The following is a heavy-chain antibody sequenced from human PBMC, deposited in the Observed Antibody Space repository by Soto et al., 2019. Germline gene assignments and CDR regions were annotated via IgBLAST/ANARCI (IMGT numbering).Heavy chain of an antibody. V-gene: IGHV3-66*01. J-gene: IGHJ2*01. CDR1: GFTVSSNP. D-gene: IGHD3-16*01. Sequence: EVQLVESGGGLVQPGGSLRLSCAASGFTVSSNPMSWVRQAPGKGLEWVAVLYSGGSTYSPDSVRDRFTISRDNSKNTLFLQINSLRAEDTAVYYCARDLFGIGTYWYFDLWGRGTLVTVSS. CDR2: LYSGGST. CDR3: ARDLFGIGTYWYFDL.